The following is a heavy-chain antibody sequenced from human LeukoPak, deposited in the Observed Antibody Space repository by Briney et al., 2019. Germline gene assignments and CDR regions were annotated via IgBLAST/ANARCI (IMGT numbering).Heavy chain of an antibody. J-gene: IGHJ4*02. Sequence: GESLKISCKGSGYSFTSYWIGWVRQMPGKGLEWMGIIYPGDSDTRYSPPFQGQVTISADKSISTAYLQWSSLKASDTAMYYCARHGVATIKGLWYFDYWGQGTLVTVSS. V-gene: IGHV5-51*01. CDR2: IYPGDSDT. CDR1: GYSFTSYW. D-gene: IGHD5-24*01. CDR3: ARHGVATIKGLWYFDY.